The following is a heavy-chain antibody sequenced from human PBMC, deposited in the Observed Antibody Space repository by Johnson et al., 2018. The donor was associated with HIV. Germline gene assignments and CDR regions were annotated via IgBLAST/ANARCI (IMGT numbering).Heavy chain of an antibody. CDR2: IKYDGSNK. CDR1: GFTFDDYG. Sequence: VQLVESGGGVVRPGGSLRLSCAASGFTFDDYGMSWVRQAPGKGLEWVAVIKYDGSNKYYADSVKGRFTISRDTAKNSLYLQMNSLRAEDTALYYCARDEGIEWELLRIDAFDIWGQGTMVTVSS. J-gene: IGHJ3*02. CDR3: ARDEGIEWELLRIDAFDI. D-gene: IGHD1-26*01. V-gene: IGHV3-20*04.